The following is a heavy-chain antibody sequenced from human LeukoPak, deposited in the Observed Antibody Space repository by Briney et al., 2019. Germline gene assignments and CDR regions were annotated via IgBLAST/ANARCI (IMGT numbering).Heavy chain of an antibody. CDR3: ARGRYYVAGGPFDY. J-gene: IGHJ4*02. Sequence: SETLSLTCTVSGGSISSDSYYWSWIRQPPGKGLEWIGLIYTSGSTNYNPSLKSRVTISVDTSKNQFSLKLSSVSAADTAVYYFARGRYYVAGGPFDYWCRGTLVTVSS. CDR2: IYTSGST. CDR1: GGSISSDSYY. D-gene: IGHD3-10*01. V-gene: IGHV4-61*02.